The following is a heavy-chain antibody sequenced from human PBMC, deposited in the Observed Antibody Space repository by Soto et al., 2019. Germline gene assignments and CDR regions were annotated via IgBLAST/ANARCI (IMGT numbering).Heavy chain of an antibody. CDR2: ISGSGGSI. V-gene: IGHV3-23*01. J-gene: IGHJ4*02. CDR3: ARVAPEYSSTPRRFDF. D-gene: IGHD6-13*01. CDR1: GFTFGIYA. Sequence: VGSLRLSCAASGFTFGIYAMSWVRQAPGKGLEWVSSISGSGGSIYYAHSVKGRFTISRDKTKNTLDLQMNSLRAEDTAVYHCARVAPEYSSTPRRFDFWGQGTLVTVSS.